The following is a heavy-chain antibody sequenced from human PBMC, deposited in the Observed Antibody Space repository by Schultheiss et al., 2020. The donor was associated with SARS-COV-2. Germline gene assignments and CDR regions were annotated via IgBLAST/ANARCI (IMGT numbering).Heavy chain of an antibody. D-gene: IGHD6-13*01. V-gene: IGHV4-59*08. Sequence: SETLSLTCAVDGGSFSGYYWTWVRQTPGKGLEWIGYIDYSGRIFYNPSLKSRVTISVDTSKNQLSLELRSVTAADTAVYYCARHYPSGQKLAPIGYWGQGTLVTVSS. CDR2: IDYSGRI. CDR3: ARHYPSGQKLAPIGY. CDR1: GGSFSGYY. J-gene: IGHJ4*02.